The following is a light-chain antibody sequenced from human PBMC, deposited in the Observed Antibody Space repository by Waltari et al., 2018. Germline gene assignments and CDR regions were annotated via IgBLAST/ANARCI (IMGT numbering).Light chain of an antibody. V-gene: IGKV3-15*01. J-gene: IGKJ5*01. Sequence: VMTQSPATLSVSPGERATLSCRASQSVSSNLAWYQQKPGQAPRLLIYGASTRATGIPARVRGSGSGTEFTLTISSLQSEDLALYYCEQYNNWPPMTFGQGTRLEIK. CDR3: EQYNNWPPMT. CDR2: GAS. CDR1: QSVSSN.